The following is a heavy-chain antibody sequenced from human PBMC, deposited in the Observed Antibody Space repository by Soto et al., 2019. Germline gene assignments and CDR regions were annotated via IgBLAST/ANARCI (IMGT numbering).Heavy chain of an antibody. CDR1: GGSISSYY. D-gene: IGHD3-3*01. Sequence: SETLSLTCTVSGGSISSYYWSWIRQPPGKGLEGIGYIYYSGSTNYNPSLKSRVTISVDTSKNQFSLKLSSVTAADTAVYYCARGKFFNYAFDIWGRGTMFTVSS. CDR2: IYYSGST. V-gene: IGHV4-59*01. CDR3: ARGKFFNYAFDI. J-gene: IGHJ3*02.